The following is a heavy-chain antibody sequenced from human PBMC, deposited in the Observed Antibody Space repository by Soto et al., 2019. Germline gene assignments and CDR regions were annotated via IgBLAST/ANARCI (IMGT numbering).Heavy chain of an antibody. CDR3: ARDGGAMVYYYYGMDV. Sequence: GASVKVSCKASAYTFTSYYTHWVRQAPGQGLEWMGIINPSGGSTSYAQKFQGRVTMTRDTSTSTVYMELSSLRSEDTAVYYCARDGGAMVYYYYGMDVWGQGTTVTVSS. D-gene: IGHD3-16*02. CDR1: AYTFTSYY. CDR2: INPSGGST. V-gene: IGHV1-46*01. J-gene: IGHJ6*02.